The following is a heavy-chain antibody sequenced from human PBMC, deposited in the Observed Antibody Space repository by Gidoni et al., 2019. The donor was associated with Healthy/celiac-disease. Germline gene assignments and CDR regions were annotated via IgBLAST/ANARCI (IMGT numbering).Heavy chain of an antibody. Sequence: EVQLVESGGGLVKPGGSLRLSCAASGFTFSSYSMNWVRQAPGKGLEWVSSISSSSSYIYYADSVKGRFTISRDNAKNSLYLQMNSLRAEDTAVYYCARDSYVWGSYEFDYWGQGTLVTVSS. D-gene: IGHD3-16*01. V-gene: IGHV3-21*01. CDR2: ISSSSSYI. J-gene: IGHJ4*02. CDR3: ARDSYVWGSYEFDY. CDR1: GFTFSSYS.